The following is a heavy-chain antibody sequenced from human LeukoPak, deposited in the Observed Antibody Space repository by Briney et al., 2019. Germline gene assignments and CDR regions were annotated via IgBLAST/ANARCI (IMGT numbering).Heavy chain of an antibody. J-gene: IGHJ4*02. V-gene: IGHV4-39*07. Sequence: SETLSLTCTVSGGSISSNSYYWGWIRQPPGKGLEWIGSIYYSGSTYCNPSLKSRVTISVDTSKNQFSLKLSSVTAADTAVYYCARVMVRGVYFDYWGQGTLVTVSS. CDR1: GGSISSNSYY. CDR2: IYYSGST. D-gene: IGHD3-10*01. CDR3: ARVMVRGVYFDY.